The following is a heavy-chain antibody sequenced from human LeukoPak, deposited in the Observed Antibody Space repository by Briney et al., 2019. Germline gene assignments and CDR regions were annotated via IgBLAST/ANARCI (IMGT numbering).Heavy chain of an antibody. J-gene: IGHJ4*02. CDR1: GYSISSGYY. Sequence: SSETLSLTCTVSGYSISSGYYWGWIRQPPGKGLEWIGSIYHSGSTYYNPSLKSRVTISVDTSKNQFSLKLSSVTAADTAVYYCARVALSGIAVFGGHYFDYWGQGTLVTVSS. CDR3: ARVALSGIAVFGGHYFDY. V-gene: IGHV4-38-2*02. CDR2: IYHSGST. D-gene: IGHD6-19*01.